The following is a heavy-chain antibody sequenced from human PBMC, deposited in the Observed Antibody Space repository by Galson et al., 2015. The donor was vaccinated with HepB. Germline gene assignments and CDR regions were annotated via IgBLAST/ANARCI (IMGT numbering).Heavy chain of an antibody. CDR1: GGSISSGGSY. CDR2: MYYTGST. D-gene: IGHD6-13*01. J-gene: IGHJ4*02. CDR3: ARVNTHLIAPPGIFDY. Sequence: TLSLTCTVSGGSISSGGSYWSWIRQHPGKGLEWIGYMYYTGSTYYNPSLKSRVSISVDTSKNQFSLKLSSVTAADTAVYYCARVNTHLIAPPGIFDYWGQGTLVTVSS. V-gene: IGHV4-31*03.